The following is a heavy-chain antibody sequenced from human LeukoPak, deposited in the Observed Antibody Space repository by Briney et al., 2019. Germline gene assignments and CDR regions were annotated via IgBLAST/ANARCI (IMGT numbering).Heavy chain of an antibody. J-gene: IGHJ4*02. D-gene: IGHD5-18*01. V-gene: IGHV3-30-3*01. Sequence: GGSLRLSCAASGFTFSSYGMHWVRQAPGKGLEWVAVISYDGSNKYYADSVKGRFTISRDNSKNTLYLQMNSLRAEDTAVYYCASAYSYGFRYWGQGTLVTVSS. CDR2: ISYDGSNK. CDR3: ASAYSYGFRY. CDR1: GFTFSSYG.